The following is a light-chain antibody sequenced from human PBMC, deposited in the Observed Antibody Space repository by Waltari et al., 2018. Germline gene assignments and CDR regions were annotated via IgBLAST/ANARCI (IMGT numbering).Light chain of an antibody. Sequence: DVQMTQYPSTLSASVGDRVTITCRASQSISTWLAWYQQKAGKAPKVLIYKASSLESGVPSRFSGSGSGTEFTLTISSLQAEDVAVYYCQQHHSAPLTFGGGTKVEI. CDR3: QQHHSAPLT. J-gene: IGKJ4*01. CDR1: QSISTW. CDR2: KAS. V-gene: IGKV1-5*03.